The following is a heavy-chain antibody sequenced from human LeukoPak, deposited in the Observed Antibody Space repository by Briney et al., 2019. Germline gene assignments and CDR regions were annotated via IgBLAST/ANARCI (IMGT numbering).Heavy chain of an antibody. D-gene: IGHD3-10*01. J-gene: IGHJ4*02. CDR2: IIPILGIA. Sequence: SVKVSFKASGGTFISYTISWVRQAPGQGLEWMGRIIPILGIANYAQKFQGRVTITADKSTSTAYMELSSLRSEDTAVYYCAGSGGSGSYVDYWGQGTLVTVSS. CDR3: AGSGGSGSYVDY. V-gene: IGHV1-69*02. CDR1: GGTFISYT.